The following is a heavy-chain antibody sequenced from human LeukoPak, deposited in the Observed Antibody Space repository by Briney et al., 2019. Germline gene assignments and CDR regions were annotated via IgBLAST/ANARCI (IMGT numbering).Heavy chain of an antibody. CDR2: ISSSSSYI. D-gene: IGHD6-6*01. CDR1: GFTFSSYS. J-gene: IGHJ3*02. Sequence: PGGSLRLSCAASGFTFSSYSMNWVRQAPGKGLEWVSSISSSSSYIYYADSVKGRFTISRDNAKNSLYLQMNSLRAEDTAVYYCARDGGSSSSKSRLGPSVVKGNAFDIWGQGTMVTVSS. CDR3: ARDGGSSSSKSRLGPSVVKGNAFDI. V-gene: IGHV3-21*01.